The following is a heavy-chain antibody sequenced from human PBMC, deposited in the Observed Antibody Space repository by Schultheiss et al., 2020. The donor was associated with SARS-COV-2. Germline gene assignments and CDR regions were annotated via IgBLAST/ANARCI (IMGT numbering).Heavy chain of an antibody. Sequence: GGSLRLSCAASGFTFSNAWMSWVRQAPGKGLEFVASIRSSGRDIYYADSMQGRFTVSRDNANNSLYLQMHSPRAEDTAVYYCVRDRSWWTPYNCFDLWGRGTLVTVSS. CDR1: GFTFSNAW. CDR3: VRDRSWWTPYNCFDL. J-gene: IGHJ5*02. V-gene: IGHV3-21*01. CDR2: IRSSGRDI. D-gene: IGHD2-15*01.